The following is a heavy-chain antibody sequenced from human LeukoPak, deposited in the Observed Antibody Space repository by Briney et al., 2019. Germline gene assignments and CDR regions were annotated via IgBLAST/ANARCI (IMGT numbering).Heavy chain of an antibody. V-gene: IGHV1-8*01. J-gene: IGHJ4*02. CDR2: MKPNSGNT. CDR1: GYTFTSYD. Sequence: ASVKVSCKASGYTFTSYDINWVRQATGQGLEWMGWMKPNSGNTGYAQKFQGRVTMTRNTSISTAYMELSSLRSEDTAVYYCARGPVYGSGSYYPSDYWGQGTLVTVSS. D-gene: IGHD3-10*01. CDR3: ARGPVYGSGSYYPSDY.